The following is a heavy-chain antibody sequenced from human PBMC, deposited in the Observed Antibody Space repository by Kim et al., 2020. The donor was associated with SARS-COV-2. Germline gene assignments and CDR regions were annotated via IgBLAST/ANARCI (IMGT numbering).Heavy chain of an antibody. Sequence: CQGRVTMTEDTSTDTAYMELSSLRSEDTAVYYCATIDTDYRNYVYYFDYWGQGTLVTVSS. V-gene: IGHV1-24*01. D-gene: IGHD4-4*01. CDR3: ATIDTDYRNYVYYFDY. J-gene: IGHJ4*02.